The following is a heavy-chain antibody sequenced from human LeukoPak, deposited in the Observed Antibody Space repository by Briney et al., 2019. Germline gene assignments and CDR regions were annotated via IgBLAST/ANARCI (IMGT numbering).Heavy chain of an antibody. CDR3: AKVFYYDSSGYGYFDY. CDR1: GFTFSSYA. Sequence: QTGGSLRLSYAASGFTFSSYAMSWVRQAPGKGLEWVSAISGSGGSTYYADSVKGRFTISRDNSKNTLYLQMNSLRAEDTAVYYCAKVFYYDSSGYGYFDYWGQGTLVTVSS. V-gene: IGHV3-23*01. J-gene: IGHJ4*02. CDR2: ISGSGGST. D-gene: IGHD3-22*01.